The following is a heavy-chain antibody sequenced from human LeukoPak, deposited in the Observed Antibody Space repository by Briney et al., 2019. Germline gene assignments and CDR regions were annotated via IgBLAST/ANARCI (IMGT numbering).Heavy chain of an antibody. CDR1: GFTFSSYS. CDR2: IRPSGDIT. D-gene: IGHD3-10*01. V-gene: IGHV3-23*01. J-gene: IGHJ4*02. Sequence: GGSLRLSCAASGFTFSSYSMNWVRQAPGKGMEWVSGIRPSGDITYYADFVKGRLCISRDNSKNTLYREVISLTAEYTAVYYCAKDDAWLRFGEWSQGTLVTVSS. CDR3: AKDDAWLRFGE.